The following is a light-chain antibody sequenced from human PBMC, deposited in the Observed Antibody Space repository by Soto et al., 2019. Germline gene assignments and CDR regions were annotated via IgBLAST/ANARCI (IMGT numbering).Light chain of an antibody. CDR1: QDIRNE. Sequence: DIQLTQSHYTLSASVGDGVTLTCLASQDIRNELGWYQQRPGKAPKLLIYKASTLKSGVPSRFSGSGSGTEFTLTISSLQPDDFATYYCQHYNSYSETFGQGTKVDIK. CDR2: KAS. CDR3: QHYNSYSET. V-gene: IGKV1-5*03. J-gene: IGKJ1*01.